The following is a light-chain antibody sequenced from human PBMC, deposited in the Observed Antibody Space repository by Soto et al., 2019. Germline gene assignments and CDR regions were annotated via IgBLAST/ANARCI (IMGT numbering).Light chain of an antibody. CDR1: QTITNY. J-gene: IGKJ5*01. CDR2: AAS. Sequence: DIPMTQSPSALSASVGDRVTITCRSSQTITNYLNWYQQKPGKAPKLLIFAASSLQSGAPSRFSGSGYGTDFTLTISSLQPEDFATYYCHQSYNLPITFGQGTRLDIK. CDR3: HQSYNLPIT. V-gene: IGKV1-39*01.